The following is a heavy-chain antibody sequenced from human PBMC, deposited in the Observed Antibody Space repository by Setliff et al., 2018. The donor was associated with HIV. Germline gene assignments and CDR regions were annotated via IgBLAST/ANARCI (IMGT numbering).Heavy chain of an antibody. Sequence: SETLSLTCSVSGTSITSGGHYWTWIRQHPERGLEWIGHIHSGGSTFYNPSLKSRVTISVDTSKDQFTLKLSSVTAADTAVYFCATTARGTGGGVAFDIWGQGTMVTVSS. J-gene: IGHJ3*02. D-gene: IGHD2-15*01. CDR1: GTSITSGGHY. CDR2: IHSGGST. CDR3: ATTARGTGGGVAFDI. V-gene: IGHV4-30-2*03.